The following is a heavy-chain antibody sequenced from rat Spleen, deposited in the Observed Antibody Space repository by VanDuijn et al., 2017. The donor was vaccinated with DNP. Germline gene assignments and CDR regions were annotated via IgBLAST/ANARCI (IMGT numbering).Heavy chain of an antibody. CDR1: GFTFSNFP. CDR3: TRGGWRILDFAY. J-gene: IGHJ2*01. D-gene: IGHD1-11*01. V-gene: IGHV5-46*01. CDR2: ISTSGTDA. Sequence: EVQLVESGGGTVQPGRSMELSCAASGFTFSNFPLAWVRRAPTQGLGWVATISTSGTDAFYRDSVKGRFTISRDDARSTLSLQMNSLRSEDTATYYCTRGGWRILDFAYWGQGVMVTVSS.